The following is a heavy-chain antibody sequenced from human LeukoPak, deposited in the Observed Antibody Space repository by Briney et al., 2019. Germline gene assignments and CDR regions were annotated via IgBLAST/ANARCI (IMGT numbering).Heavy chain of an antibody. V-gene: IGHV5-51*01. CDR2: IYPGDSDT. J-gene: IGHJ5*02. Sequence: GESLKISCKGSGYSFPSYWIGWVRQMPGKGLEWMGIIYPGDSDTRYSPSFQGQVTISADKSISTAYLQWSSLKASDTAMYYCARRPFGAAAGFNWFDPWGQGTLVTVSS. CDR3: ARRPFGAAAGFNWFDP. D-gene: IGHD6-13*01. CDR1: GYSFPSYW.